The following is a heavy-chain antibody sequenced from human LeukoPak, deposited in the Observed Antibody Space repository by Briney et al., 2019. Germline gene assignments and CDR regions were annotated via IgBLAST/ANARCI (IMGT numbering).Heavy chain of an antibody. V-gene: IGHV3-7*01. D-gene: IGHD6-13*01. CDR2: IKQDGSEK. Sequence: GGSLRLSCAASGFTFSSYWMSWVRQVPGKGLEWVANIKQDGSEKYYVDSVKGRFTISRDNAKNSLYLQMNSLRAEDTAVYYCARGVSSSWYDGGWFDPRGQGTLVTVSS. CDR1: GFTFSSYW. J-gene: IGHJ5*02. CDR3: ARGVSSSWYDGGWFDP.